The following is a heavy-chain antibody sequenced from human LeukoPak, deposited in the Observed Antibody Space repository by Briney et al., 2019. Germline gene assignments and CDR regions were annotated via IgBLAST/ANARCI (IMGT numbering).Heavy chain of an antibody. J-gene: IGHJ4*02. CDR1: GFTFSTYA. Sequence: GGSLRLSCAASGFTFSTYAVSWVRQAPGKGLEWVSVINNSGGRTYYANSVKGRFTISRDNSKNTLFLQMNSLRAEDTAVYYCAKSHSRDSGTYLYYFDYWGQGTLVTVSS. CDR3: AKSHSRDSGTYLYYFDY. D-gene: IGHD1-26*01. V-gene: IGHV3-23*01. CDR2: INNSGGRT.